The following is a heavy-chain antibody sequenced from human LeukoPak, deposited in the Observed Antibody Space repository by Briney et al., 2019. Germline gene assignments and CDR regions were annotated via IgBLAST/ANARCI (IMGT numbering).Heavy chain of an antibody. CDR3: AKGSYYDSSGSFYFDY. CDR2: ISGSGDNT. D-gene: IGHD3-22*01. J-gene: IGHJ4*02. Sequence: GGSLRLSCAASGFSFSNYWMSWVRQAPGKGLEWVSGISGSGDNTNYADSVKGRFTISRDDSKNTLYVQVNSLGTEDTAAYYCAKGSYYDSSGSFYFDYWGQGTLVTVSS. CDR1: GFSFSNYW. V-gene: IGHV3-23*01.